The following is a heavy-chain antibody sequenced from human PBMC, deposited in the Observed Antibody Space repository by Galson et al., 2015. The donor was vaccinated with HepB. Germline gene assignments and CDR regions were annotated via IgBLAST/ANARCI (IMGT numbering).Heavy chain of an antibody. CDR3: ARVPGRGCSGGSCYRGYFDY. Sequence: TLSLTCAVYGGSFSGYYWSWIRQPPGKGLEWIGEINHSGSTNYNPSLKSRVTISVDTSKNQFSLKLSSVTAADTAVYYCARVPGRGCSGGSCYRGYFDYWGQGTLVTVSS. D-gene: IGHD2-15*01. J-gene: IGHJ4*02. CDR2: INHSGST. CDR1: GGSFSGYY. V-gene: IGHV4-34*01.